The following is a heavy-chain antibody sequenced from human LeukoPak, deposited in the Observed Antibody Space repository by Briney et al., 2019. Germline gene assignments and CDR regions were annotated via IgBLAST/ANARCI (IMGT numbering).Heavy chain of an antibody. J-gene: IGHJ4*02. CDR2: IIPIFGTA. Sequence: GASVKVSCKASGGTFSSYAISWVRQAPGQGLEWMGGIIPIFGTANYAQKFQGRVTITADESTSTAYMELSSLRSEDTAVYYCARVKAIAVAGTGFGYWGQGTLVTVSS. CDR1: GGTFSSYA. CDR3: ARVKAIAVAGTGFGY. V-gene: IGHV1-69*13. D-gene: IGHD6-19*01.